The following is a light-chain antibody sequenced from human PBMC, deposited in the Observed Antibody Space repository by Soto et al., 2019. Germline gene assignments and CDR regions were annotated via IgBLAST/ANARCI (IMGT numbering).Light chain of an antibody. CDR2: YAS. J-gene: IGKJ3*01. CDR1: ESVHRN. V-gene: IGKV3-15*01. Sequence: EMVMTQSPATLSVSPGERVTLSCRASESVHRNLAWYQQKPGQGPSLLIYYASTRATGVPDRFTGSGSWTEFTLTIRSLQSEDFGVYHCQHYSNWPPTFGPGTKVEIK. CDR3: QHYSNWPPT.